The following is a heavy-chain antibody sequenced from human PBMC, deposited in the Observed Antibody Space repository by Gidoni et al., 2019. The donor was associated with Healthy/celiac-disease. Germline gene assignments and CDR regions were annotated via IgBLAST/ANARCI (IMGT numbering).Heavy chain of an antibody. CDR3: ARSWGYSSSSRWFDP. J-gene: IGHJ5*02. Sequence: QGLEWMGRIIPIRGIANYAQKFQGRVTITADKSTSTAYMELSSLRSEDTAVYYCARSWGYSSSSRWFDPWGQGTLVTVSS. D-gene: IGHD6-6*01. V-gene: IGHV1-69*02. CDR2: IIPIRGIA.